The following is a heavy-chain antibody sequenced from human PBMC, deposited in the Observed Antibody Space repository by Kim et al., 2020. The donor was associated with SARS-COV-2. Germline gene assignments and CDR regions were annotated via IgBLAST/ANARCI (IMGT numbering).Heavy chain of an antibody. CDR3: ARDGRSVDYYFDY. J-gene: IGHJ4*02. CDR2: IDVANTNT. V-gene: IGHV1-3*01. CDR1: GYTFTSYC. Sequence: ASVKVSCKASGYTFTSYCLHWVRQAPGQSLEWMGWIDVANTNTHYSGNFQGRVTISRDTSATTVYIELSSLRSEDTAVYYCARDGRSVDYYFDYWGQGTLVTVSS.